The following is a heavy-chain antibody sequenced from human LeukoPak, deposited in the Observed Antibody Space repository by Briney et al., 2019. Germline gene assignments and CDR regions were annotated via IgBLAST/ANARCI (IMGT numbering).Heavy chain of an antibody. Sequence: PGGSLRLSCAASGFTFSSYWMSWVRQAPGKGLEWVSVIYSGGSTYYADSVKGRFTISRDNSKNTLYLQMNSLRAEDTAVYYCARERVGYCSSTSCNPYNWFDPWGQGTLVTVSS. J-gene: IGHJ5*02. CDR2: IYSGGST. CDR1: GFTFSSYW. D-gene: IGHD2-2*01. V-gene: IGHV3-66*01. CDR3: ARERVGYCSSTSCNPYNWFDP.